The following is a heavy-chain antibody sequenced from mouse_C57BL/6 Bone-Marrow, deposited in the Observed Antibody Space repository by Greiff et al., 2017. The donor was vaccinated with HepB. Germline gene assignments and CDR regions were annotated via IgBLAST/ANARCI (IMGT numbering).Heavy chain of an antibody. Sequence: VQLQQSGPELVKPGASVKISCKASGYSFTSYYIHWVKQRPGQGLEWIGWIYPGSGNTKYNEKFKGKATLTADTSSSTAYMQLSSLTSEDSAVYYCAREGNYGYLAYWGQGTLVTVSA. CDR3: AREGNYGYLAY. V-gene: IGHV1-66*01. D-gene: IGHD2-2*01. CDR1: GYSFTSYY. J-gene: IGHJ3*01. CDR2: IYPGSGNT.